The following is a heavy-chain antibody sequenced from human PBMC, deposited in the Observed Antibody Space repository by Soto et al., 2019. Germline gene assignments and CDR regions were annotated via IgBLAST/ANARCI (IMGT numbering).Heavy chain of an antibody. V-gene: IGHV1-24*01. J-gene: IGHJ6*02. D-gene: IGHD6-19*01. CDR2: FDPEDGET. Sequence: ASVKVSCKVSGYTLTELSMHWVRQAPGKGLEWMGGFDPEDGETIYAQKSQGRVTMTEDTSTDTAYMELSSLRSEDTAVYYCATVDRSVAGPAVWYYYSGMDVWGQGTTVTVSS. CDR1: GYTLTELS. CDR3: ATVDRSVAGPAVWYYYSGMDV.